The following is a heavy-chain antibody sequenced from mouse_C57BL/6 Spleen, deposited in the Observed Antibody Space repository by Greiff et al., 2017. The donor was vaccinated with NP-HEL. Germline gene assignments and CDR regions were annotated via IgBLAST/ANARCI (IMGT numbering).Heavy chain of an antibody. D-gene: IGHD2-1*01. CDR2: INPNNGGT. V-gene: IGHV1-26*01. CDR3: ARGSYGNYEGYFDY. J-gene: IGHJ2*01. Sequence: EVQLQQSGPELVKPGASVKISCKASGYTFTDYYMNWVKQSHGKSLEWIGDINPNNGGTSYNQKFKGKATLTVDKSSSTAYRERRSLTSEDSAVYYCARGSYGNYEGYFDYWGQGTTLTVSS. CDR1: GYTFTDYY.